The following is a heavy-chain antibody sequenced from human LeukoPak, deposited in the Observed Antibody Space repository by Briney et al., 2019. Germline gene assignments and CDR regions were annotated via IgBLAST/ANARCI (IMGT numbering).Heavy chain of an antibody. V-gene: IGHV7-4-1*02. CDR3: ASTELVEMATIFAFDI. J-gene: IGHJ3*02. CDR2: INTNTGNP. Sequence: GASVKVSCKASGYTFTIYAMNWVRQAPGQGLERMGWINTNTGNPTYAQGFTGRFVFSLDTSVSTAYLQISSLKAEDTAVYYCASTELVEMATIFAFDIWGQGTMVTVSS. D-gene: IGHD5-24*01. CDR1: GYTFTIYA.